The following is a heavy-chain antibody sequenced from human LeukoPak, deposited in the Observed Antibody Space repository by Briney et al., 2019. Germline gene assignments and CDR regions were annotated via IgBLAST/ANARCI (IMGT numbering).Heavy chain of an antibody. D-gene: IGHD2-15*01. CDR2: IKQDGSEK. CDR1: GFTFSSYW. CDR3: ARGGAYCSGGSCYRIY. J-gene: IGHJ4*02. V-gene: IGHV3-7*03. Sequence: GGSLRLSCAASGFTFSSYWMSWVRQAPGKGLEWVANIKQDGSEKYHVDSVKGRFTISRDNAKNSLYLQMNSLRAEDTAVYYCARGGAYCSGGSCYRIYWGQGTLVTVSS.